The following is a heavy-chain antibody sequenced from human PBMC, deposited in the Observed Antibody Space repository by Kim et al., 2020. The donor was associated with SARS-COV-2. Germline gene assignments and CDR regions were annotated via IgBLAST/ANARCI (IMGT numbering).Heavy chain of an antibody. Sequence: ASVKVSCKAPGYMFTRYVVHWVRQAPGQRLEWMGWINGGSGDTKYAQKFQGRVTFTRDKSTTTAFMELSSLRPDDTAVFFCARPKGTLGSNSGLDVWGQG. J-gene: IGHJ3*01. CDR2: INGGSGDT. CDR3: ARPKGTLGSNSGLDV. D-gene: IGHD2-15*01. CDR1: GYMFTRYV. V-gene: IGHV1-3*01.